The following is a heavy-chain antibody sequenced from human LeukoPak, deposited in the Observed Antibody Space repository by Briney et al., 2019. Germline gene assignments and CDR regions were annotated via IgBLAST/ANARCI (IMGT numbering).Heavy chain of an antibody. Sequence: GGSLRLSCAASGFTFSSYWMHWVRQAPGKGLVWVSRINSDGSSTGYADSVKGRFTISRDNAKNTLYLQMNSLRAEDTAVYYCARARHTMIVGWDFQHWGQGTLVTVSS. D-gene: IGHD3-22*01. CDR2: INSDGSST. CDR1: GFTFSSYW. CDR3: ARARHTMIVGWDFQH. J-gene: IGHJ1*01. V-gene: IGHV3-74*01.